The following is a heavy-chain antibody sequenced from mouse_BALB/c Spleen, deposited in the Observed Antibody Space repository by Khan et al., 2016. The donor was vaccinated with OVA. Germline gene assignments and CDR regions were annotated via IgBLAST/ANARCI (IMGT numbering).Heavy chain of an antibody. CDR1: GFDFSRYW. J-gene: IGHJ1*01. CDR3: GRLGYYGYFDV. CDR2: INPDSSTI. V-gene: IGHV4-1*02. D-gene: IGHD2-2*01. Sequence: EVQLQESGGGLVQPGGSLKLPCAASGFDFSRYWMSWVRQAPGKGLEWIGEINPDSSTINYTPSLKDKFIISRDNAKNTLYLQMSKVRSEDTALYYCGRLGYYGYFDVWGAGTTVTVSS.